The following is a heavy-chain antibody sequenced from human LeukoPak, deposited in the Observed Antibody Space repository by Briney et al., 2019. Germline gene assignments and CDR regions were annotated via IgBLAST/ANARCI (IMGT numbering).Heavy chain of an antibody. D-gene: IGHD2-2*02. J-gene: IGHJ4*02. Sequence: PGGSLRLSCAASGFTFSNAWMSWVRQAPGKGLEWVGRIKSKTDGETTDYAAPVKGRFTISRDDSKNTLYMQMNSLKTEDTAVYYCTPQYCSSTSCYMSASWGQGTLVTVSS. CDR3: TPQYCSSTSCYMSAS. CDR2: IKSKTDGETT. V-gene: IGHV3-15*01. CDR1: GFTFSNAW.